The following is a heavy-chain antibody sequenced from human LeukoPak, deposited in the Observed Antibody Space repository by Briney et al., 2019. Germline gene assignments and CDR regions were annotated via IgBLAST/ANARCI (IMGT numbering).Heavy chain of an antibody. D-gene: IGHD3-3*01. CDR2: ISYDGSNK. V-gene: IGHV3-30*18. J-gene: IGHJ6*02. CDR3: AKETGVGLDV. Sequence: GGSLRLSCAASGFTFSSYGMHWVRQAPGKGLEWVAVISYDGSNKYYADSDSVKGRSTISRDNSKNTLYLQMNSLRAEDTAVYYCAKETGVGLDVWGQGTTVTVSS. CDR1: GFTFSSYG.